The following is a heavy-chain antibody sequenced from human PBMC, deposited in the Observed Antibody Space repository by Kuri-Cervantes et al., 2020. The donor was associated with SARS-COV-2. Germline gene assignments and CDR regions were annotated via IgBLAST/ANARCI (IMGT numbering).Heavy chain of an antibody. J-gene: IGHJ4*02. D-gene: IGHD6-13*01. Sequence: SVTVFCKASGYTFTSYGISWVRQAPGQGLEWMGWISAYNGNTNYAQKFQGRVTMTRNTSISTAYMELSSLRSEDTAVYYCARAPRIGQQLVRRYYFDYWGQGTLVTVSS. V-gene: IGHV1-18*01. CDR1: GYTFTSYG. CDR2: ISAYNGNT. CDR3: ARAPRIGQQLVRRYYFDY.